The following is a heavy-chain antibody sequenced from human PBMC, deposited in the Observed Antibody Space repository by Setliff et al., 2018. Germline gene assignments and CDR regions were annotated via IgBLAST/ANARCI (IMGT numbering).Heavy chain of an antibody. CDR3: AREGGGSGWTPDS. V-gene: IGHV4-59*12. CDR2: IYYSGST. J-gene: IGHJ4*02. Sequence: SETLSLTCSVSGVSTRSYWWSWIRQPPGEELEWIGYIYYSGSTNYNPSLKSRVTISIDTSKNQFSLKLSSVTAADTAVYYCAREGGGSGWTPDSWGQGTLVTVSS. D-gene: IGHD6-19*01. CDR1: GVSTRSYW.